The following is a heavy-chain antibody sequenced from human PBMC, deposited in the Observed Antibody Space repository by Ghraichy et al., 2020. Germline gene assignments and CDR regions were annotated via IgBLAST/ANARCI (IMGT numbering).Heavy chain of an antibody. V-gene: IGHV3-7*01. CDR3: ADPGTGM. J-gene: IGHJ4*02. CDR1: GFTFSSYW. Sequence: GESLNISCAASGFTFSSYWMSWVRQAPGKGLECVAHMKQERGEEFYVDSVKGRLTISRDNAKNSLYLQMNSVRVEDTAVYYCADPGTGMWGQGTLVTGSS. CDR2: MKQERGEE. D-gene: IGHD1-1*01.